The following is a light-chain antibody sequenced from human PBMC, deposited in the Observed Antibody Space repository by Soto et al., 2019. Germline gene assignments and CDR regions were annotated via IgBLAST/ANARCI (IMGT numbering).Light chain of an antibody. CDR1: SSDVGGYNY. J-gene: IGLJ1*01. CDR3: SSYTSNSTLYV. Sequence: ALTQPASVSGSPGQSITISCTGTSSDVGGYNYVSWYQQHPGKAPKLMIYEVSNRPSGVSNRFSGSKSGNTASLTISGLQAEDEADYYCSSYTSNSTLYVFGTGTKV. CDR2: EVS. V-gene: IGLV2-14*01.